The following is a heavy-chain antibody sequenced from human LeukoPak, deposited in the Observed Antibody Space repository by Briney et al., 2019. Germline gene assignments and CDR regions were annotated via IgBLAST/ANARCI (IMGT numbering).Heavy chain of an antibody. J-gene: IGHJ4*02. D-gene: IGHD3-10*01. Sequence: GGSLRLSCAASGFTFSSYAMSWVRQAPGKGLEWVSAISGSGGSTYYADSVKGRFTTSRDNSKNTLYLQMNSLRAEDTAVYYCATDLMVRGVMAHYWGQGTLVTVSS. V-gene: IGHV3-23*01. CDR3: ATDLMVRGVMAHY. CDR2: ISGSGGST. CDR1: GFTFSSYA.